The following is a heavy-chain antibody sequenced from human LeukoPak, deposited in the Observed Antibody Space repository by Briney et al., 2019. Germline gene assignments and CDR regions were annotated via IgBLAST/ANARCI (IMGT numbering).Heavy chain of an antibody. CDR2: IIPIFGTA. J-gene: IGHJ4*02. D-gene: IGHD2-2*01. CDR3: ARGSRCSSTSCYAGDDY. CDR1: GGTFSSYA. Sequence: SVKLSCKASGGTFSSYAISWVRQAPGQGLEWMGGIIPIFGTANYAQKFQGRVTITADESTSTAYMELSSLRPEDTAVYYCARGSRCSSTSCYAGDDYWGQGTLVTVSS. V-gene: IGHV1-69*01.